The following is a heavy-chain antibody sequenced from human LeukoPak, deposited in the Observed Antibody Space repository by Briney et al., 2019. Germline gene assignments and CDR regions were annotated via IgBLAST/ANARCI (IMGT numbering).Heavy chain of an antibody. Sequence: ASVKVSCKASGYTFTSYAMNWVRQAPGQGLEWMGWINTNTGNPTYAQGFTGRFVFSLDTSVSTAYLQISSLKAEDTAVYYCASAPSSGWSPLYFDYWGQGTLVTVSS. J-gene: IGHJ4*02. CDR3: ASAPSSGWSPLYFDY. CDR2: INTNTGNP. V-gene: IGHV7-4-1*02. D-gene: IGHD6-19*01. CDR1: GYTFTSYA.